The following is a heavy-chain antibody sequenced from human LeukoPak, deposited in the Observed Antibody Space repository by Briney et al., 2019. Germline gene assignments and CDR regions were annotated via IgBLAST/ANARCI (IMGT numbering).Heavy chain of an antibody. V-gene: IGHV3-21*01. D-gene: IGHD3-22*01. J-gene: IGHJ6*02. CDR3: ARPFYYDSNGGEGMDV. CDR1: GFTFTRFN. CDR2: ITTYGTYI. Sequence: GGSLRLSCAASGFTFTRFNMNWVRQAPGKGLELVSSITTYGTYIYYADSVKGRFTISRDNAKNSLYLQMNSLGAEDTAVYYCARPFYYDSNGGEGMDVWGQGTTVTVSS.